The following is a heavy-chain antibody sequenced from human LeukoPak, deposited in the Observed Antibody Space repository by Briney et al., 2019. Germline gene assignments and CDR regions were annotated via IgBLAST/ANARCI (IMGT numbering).Heavy chain of an antibody. D-gene: IGHD5-12*01. CDR3: AKVVVATIRNYYYYGMDV. J-gene: IGHJ6*02. CDR2: ISGSGGST. V-gene: IGHV3-23*01. Sequence: TGGSLRLSCAASGFTFSSYAMSWVRQAPGKGLEWVSAISGSGGSTYYADSVKGRFTISRDNSKNTLYLQMSSLRAEDTAVYYCAKVVVATIRNYYYYGMDVWGQGTTVTVSS. CDR1: GFTFSSYA.